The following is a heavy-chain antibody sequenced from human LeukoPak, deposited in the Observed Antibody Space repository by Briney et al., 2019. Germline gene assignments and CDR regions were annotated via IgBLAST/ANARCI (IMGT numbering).Heavy chain of an antibody. J-gene: IGHJ5*02. Sequence: GGSLRLSCAASGFTFDDYGMSWVRQAPGKGLEWVSGINWNGGSTGYADSVKGRFTISRDNAKNSLYLQMNSLRAEDTALYYCARDQPAAIGYWFDPWGQGTLVTVSS. CDR1: GFTFDDYG. CDR2: INWNGGST. V-gene: IGHV3-20*04. D-gene: IGHD2-2*01. CDR3: ARDQPAAIGYWFDP.